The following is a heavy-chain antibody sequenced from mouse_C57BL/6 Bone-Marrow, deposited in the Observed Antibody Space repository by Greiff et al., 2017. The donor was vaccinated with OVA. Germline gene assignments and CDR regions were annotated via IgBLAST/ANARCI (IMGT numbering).Heavy chain of an antibody. CDR1: GFSLTSYG. CDR2: IWRGGST. J-gene: IGHJ4*01. Sequence: VQLQESGPGLVQPSQSLSITCTVSGFSLTSYGVHWVRQSPGKGLEWLGVIWRGGSTDYNAAFMSRLSITKDNSKSQVFFKMNSLQADDTAIYYWAKGGYYGSSTDAMDYWGQGTSVTVSS. CDR3: AKGGYYGSSTDAMDY. D-gene: IGHD1-1*01. V-gene: IGHV2-5*01.